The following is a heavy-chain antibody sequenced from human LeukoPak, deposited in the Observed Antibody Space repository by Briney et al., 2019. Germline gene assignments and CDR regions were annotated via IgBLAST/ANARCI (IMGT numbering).Heavy chain of an antibody. V-gene: IGHV3-23*01. CDR3: ASRYYDSSGYYSDYHYYYGMDV. CDR2: ISGSGGST. Sequence: QSGGSLRLSCAASGFTFSSYAMSWVRQAPGKGLEWVSAISGSGGSTYYADSVKGRFTISRDNSKNTLYLQMNSLRAEDTAVYYCASRYYDSSGYYSDYHYYYGMDVWGQGTTVTVSS. CDR1: GFTFSSYA. D-gene: IGHD3-22*01. J-gene: IGHJ6*02.